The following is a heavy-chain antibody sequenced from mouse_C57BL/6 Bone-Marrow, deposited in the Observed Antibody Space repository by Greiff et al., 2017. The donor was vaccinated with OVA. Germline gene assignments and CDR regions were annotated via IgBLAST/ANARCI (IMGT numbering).Heavy chain of an antibody. V-gene: IGHV14-4*01. J-gene: IGHJ2*01. CDR2: IDPENGDT. Sequence: VQLKESGAELVRPGASVKLSCTASGFNIKDDYMHWVKQRPEQGLEWIGWIDPENGDTEYASKFQGKATITADTSSNTAYLQLSSLTSEDTAVYYCTRWLRRVYYFDYWGQGTTLTVSS. D-gene: IGHD2-2*01. CDR3: TRWLRRVYYFDY. CDR1: GFNIKDDY.